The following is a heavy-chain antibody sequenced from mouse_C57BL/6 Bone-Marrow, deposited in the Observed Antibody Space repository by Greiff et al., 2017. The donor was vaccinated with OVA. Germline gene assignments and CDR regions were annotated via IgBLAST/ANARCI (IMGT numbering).Heavy chain of an antibody. D-gene: IGHD2-4*01. Sequence: QVQLQQPGAELVKPGASVKLSCKASGYTFTSYWMQWVKQRPGQGLEWIGEIDPSDSSTNYNQKFKGKAKLTVDKSSSTAYMQLSILTSDDSAVDYCAREDYYDYAWFADWGQGTLVTVSA. CDR2: IDPSDSST. V-gene: IGHV1-50*01. CDR3: AREDYYDYAWFAD. CDR1: GYTFTSYW. J-gene: IGHJ3*01.